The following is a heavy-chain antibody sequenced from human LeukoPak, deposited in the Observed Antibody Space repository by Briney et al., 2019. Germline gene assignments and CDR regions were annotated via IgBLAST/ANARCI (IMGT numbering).Heavy chain of an antibody. CDR1: GGSTSSYY. D-gene: IGHD5-24*01. CDR2: IYYSGST. V-gene: IGHV4-59*01. J-gene: IGHJ4*02. Sequence: SETLSLACTVSGGSTSSYYWSWIRQPPGKGLEWIGYIYYSGSTNYDPSLKSRVTISVDTSKNQFSLKLTSVTAADTAVYYCARAAYGYPLVYWGQGTLVTVSS. CDR3: ARAAYGYPLVY.